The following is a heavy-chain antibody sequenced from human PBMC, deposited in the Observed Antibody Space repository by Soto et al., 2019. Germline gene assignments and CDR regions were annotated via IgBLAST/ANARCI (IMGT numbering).Heavy chain of an antibody. CDR1: GGSFSGYY. V-gene: IGHV4-34*01. Sequence: SETLSLTCAVYGGSFSGYYWSWIRQPPGKGLEWIGEINHSGSTNYNPSLKSRVTISVDTPKNQFSLKLSSVTAADTAVYYCARGPVYSSGWYGGMDVWGQGTTVTVSS. J-gene: IGHJ6*02. CDR2: INHSGST. CDR3: ARGPVYSSGWYGGMDV. D-gene: IGHD6-19*01.